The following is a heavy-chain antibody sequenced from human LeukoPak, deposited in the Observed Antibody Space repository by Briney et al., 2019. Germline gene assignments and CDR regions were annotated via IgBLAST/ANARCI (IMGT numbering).Heavy chain of an antibody. J-gene: IGHJ4*02. V-gene: IGHV3-23*01. Sequence: GGSLRLSCAASGFTFSSYAMSWVRQAPGKGLEWGSSISGDGGTTYYADSVRGRFTISRDNSKNTLYLQMNSLRAEDTAVYYCAKPRGLAIVGAHFDYWGQGTLVTVSS. CDR3: AKPRGLAIVGAHFDY. D-gene: IGHD1-26*01. CDR1: GFTFSSYA. CDR2: ISGDGGTT.